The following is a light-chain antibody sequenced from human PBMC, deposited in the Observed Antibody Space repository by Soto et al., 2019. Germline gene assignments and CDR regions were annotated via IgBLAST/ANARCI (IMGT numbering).Light chain of an antibody. Sequence: QSALTQPPSVSGAPGQRVTISCTGSSSNIGAGYDVHWYQQLPGTAPKLLIYGNSNRPSGVPDRFSGSKSGTSASLAITGLQAEDEADYYCQSYDSSLSGSNYVSGTGTKVTVL. CDR3: QSYDSSLSGSNYV. CDR2: GNS. J-gene: IGLJ1*01. V-gene: IGLV1-40*01. CDR1: SSNIGAGYD.